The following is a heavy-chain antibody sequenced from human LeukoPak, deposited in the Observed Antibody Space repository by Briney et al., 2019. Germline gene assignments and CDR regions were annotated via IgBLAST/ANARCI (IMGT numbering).Heavy chain of an antibody. J-gene: IGHJ4*02. CDR2: ISGDGDST. Sequence: GGSLRLSCAASGFTFSSYAMSWVRQAPGKGLEWVSAISGDGDSTYYADSVKGRFTISRDNSKKTMHLQMNSLRAEDTAVYYCTKSYYSGSYYSLDYWGQGALVTVSS. CDR3: TKSYYSGSYYSLDY. V-gene: IGHV3-23*01. D-gene: IGHD1-26*01. CDR1: GFTFSSYA.